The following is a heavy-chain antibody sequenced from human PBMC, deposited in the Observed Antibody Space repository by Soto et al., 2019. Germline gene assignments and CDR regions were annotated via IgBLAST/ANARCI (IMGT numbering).Heavy chain of an antibody. CDR3: ARHPSLRYSSSPTVPDYGMDV. Sequence: PGESLKISCKGSGYSFTSYWISWVRQMPGKGLEWMGRIDPSDSYTNYSPSFQGHVTISADKSISTAYLQWSSLKASDTAMYYCARHPSLRYSSSPTVPDYGMDVWGQGTTVTVSS. J-gene: IGHJ6*02. CDR2: IDPSDSYT. D-gene: IGHD6-6*01. V-gene: IGHV5-10-1*01. CDR1: GYSFTSYW.